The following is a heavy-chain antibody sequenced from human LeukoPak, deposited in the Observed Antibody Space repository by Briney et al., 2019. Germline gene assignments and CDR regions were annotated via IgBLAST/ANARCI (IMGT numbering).Heavy chain of an antibody. CDR3: HYDSRGLGN. D-gene: IGHD3-22*01. V-gene: IGHV4-34*01. Sequence: SETLSLTCAVYGGSFSGYYWSWIRQPPGKGLEWLGEINHSGSTNYNPSLKSRVTISVDTPKNHFSLTLSSVTAADTAVYYCHYDSRGLGNWGERKLGTVSS. J-gene: IGHJ4*02. CDR1: GGSFSGYY. CDR2: INHSGST.